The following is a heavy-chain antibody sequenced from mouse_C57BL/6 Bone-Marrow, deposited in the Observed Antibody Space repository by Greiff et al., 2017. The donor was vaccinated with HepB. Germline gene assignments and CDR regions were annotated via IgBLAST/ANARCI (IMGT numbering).Heavy chain of an antibody. Sequence: VQLQQSGPELVKPGASVKIPCKASGYTFTDYNMDWVKQSHGKSLEWIGDISPNNGGTIYNQKFKGKATLTVDKSSSTAYMELRSLTSEDTAVYYCATKGDYDGAFDYWGQGTTLTVSS. CDR3: ATKGDYDGAFDY. CDR1: GYTFTDYN. D-gene: IGHD2-4*01. V-gene: IGHV1-18*01. CDR2: ISPNNGGT. J-gene: IGHJ2*01.